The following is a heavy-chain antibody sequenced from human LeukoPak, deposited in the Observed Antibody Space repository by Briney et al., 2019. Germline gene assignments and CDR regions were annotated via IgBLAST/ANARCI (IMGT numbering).Heavy chain of an antibody. J-gene: IGHJ4*02. D-gene: IGHD2-15*01. V-gene: IGHV4-61*05. CDR3: ARGLVVVAATRSILLDY. CDR1: GDSIRSNSYY. CDR2: IYYSGST. Sequence: SETLSLTCTVSGDSIRSNSYYWGWVRQPPGKGLEWIVYIYYSGSTNYNPSLKSRLTISVDTSKNQFSLKLSSVTAADTAVYYCARGLVVVAATRSILLDYWGQGTLVTVST.